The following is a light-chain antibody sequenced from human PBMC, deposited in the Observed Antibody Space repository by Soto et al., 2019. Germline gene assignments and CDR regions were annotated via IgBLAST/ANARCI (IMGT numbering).Light chain of an antibody. Sequence: DIVMTQSPDSLAVSLGERATINCMSSQSVLYSSKNKNFLAWYQQKPGQHPKLLIYWASTRESGVPDRFSGGGSGTDFTLTISSLQAEDVAVYYCQQYFSTPLTFGGGTKVEIK. J-gene: IGKJ4*01. V-gene: IGKV4-1*01. CDR1: QSVLYSSKNKNF. CDR3: QQYFSTPLT. CDR2: WAS.